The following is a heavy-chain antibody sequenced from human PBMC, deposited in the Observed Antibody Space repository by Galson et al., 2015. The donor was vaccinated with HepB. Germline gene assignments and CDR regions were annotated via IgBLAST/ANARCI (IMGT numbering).Heavy chain of an antibody. CDR1: GFTFSSYG. CDR3: VRLGGLELV. J-gene: IGHJ4*02. Sequence: SLRLSCAASGFTFSSYGMHWVRQAPGKGLEWVAVISYDGSNKYYADSVKGRFTISRDNVRNTLYLQMNSLRAEDTSVYYCVRLGGLELVWGQGTLVTVSS. D-gene: IGHD1-7*01. V-gene: IGHV3-30*03. CDR2: ISYDGSNK.